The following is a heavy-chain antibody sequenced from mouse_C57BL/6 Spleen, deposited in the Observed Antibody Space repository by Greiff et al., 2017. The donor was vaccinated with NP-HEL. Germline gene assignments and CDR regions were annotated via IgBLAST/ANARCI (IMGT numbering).Heavy chain of an antibody. Sequence: VQLQQPGAELVKPGASVKLSCKASGYTFTSYWMQWVKQRPGQGLEWIGEIDPSDSYTNYNQKFKGKATLTVDTSSSTAYMQLSSLTSEDSAVYYCARKDYYGSGGYWGQGTTLTVSS. J-gene: IGHJ2*01. D-gene: IGHD1-1*01. V-gene: IGHV1-50*01. CDR2: IDPSDSYT. CDR1: GYTFTSYW. CDR3: ARKDYYGSGGY.